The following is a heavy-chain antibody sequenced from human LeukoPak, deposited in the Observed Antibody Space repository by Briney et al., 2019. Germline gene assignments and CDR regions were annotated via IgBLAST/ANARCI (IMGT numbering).Heavy chain of an antibody. CDR1: GFTFSSYA. D-gene: IGHD1-26*01. CDR3: AKGRRNSGSYYSGLDY. CDR2: ISGSGGST. Sequence: PGGSLRLSCAASGFTFSSYAMSWVRQAPGKGLEWVSAISGSGGSTYYADSVKGRFTISRDNSKNTLYLQMNSPRAEDTAVYYCAKGRRNSGSYYSGLDYWGQGTLVTVSS. V-gene: IGHV3-23*01. J-gene: IGHJ4*02.